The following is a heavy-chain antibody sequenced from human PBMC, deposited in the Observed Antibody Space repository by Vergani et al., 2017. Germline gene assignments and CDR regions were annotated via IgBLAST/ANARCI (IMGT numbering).Heavy chain of an antibody. CDR1: SYSISSGYY. CDR2: IYHSGST. V-gene: IGHV4-38-2*02. CDR3: ARGRYMTTVTRFDY. Sequence: QVQLQESGPGLVKPSETLSLTCTVSSYSISSGYYWGWIRQPPGKGLEWIGSIYHSGSTHYNPSLKSPVTISVDTSKNRFSLKLSSVTAADTAVYYCARGRYMTTVTRFDYWGQGTLVTVSS. D-gene: IGHD4-17*01. J-gene: IGHJ4*02.